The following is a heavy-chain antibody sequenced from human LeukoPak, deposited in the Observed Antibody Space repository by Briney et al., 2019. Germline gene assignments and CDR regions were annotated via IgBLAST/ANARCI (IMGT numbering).Heavy chain of an antibody. CDR2: ISYDGSNK. CDR1: GFTFSSYA. V-gene: IGHV3-30*04. Sequence: GRSLILSCAASGFTFSSYAMHWVRQAPGKVLEWVAVISYDGSNKYYADSVKDRFTIPRDNPKNPRYLQIKSLRAEDTAVYYCARVLRYCSGGNCYSGGLGYMDVWGKGTTVTISS. J-gene: IGHJ6*03. CDR3: ARVLRYCSGGNCYSGGLGYMDV. D-gene: IGHD2-15*01.